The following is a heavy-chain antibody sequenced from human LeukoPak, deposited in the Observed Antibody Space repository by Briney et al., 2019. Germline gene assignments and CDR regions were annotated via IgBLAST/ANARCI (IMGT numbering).Heavy chain of an antibody. Sequence: ASLKVSCRASGYTFTSYDINWVRQATGQGLEWMGWTNPKSGNTGYAQKFQGRVTMTRDTSISTAYMELSSLRSEDTAVYYCARVTGSIDYWGQGTLVTVSS. CDR2: TNPKSGNT. D-gene: IGHD1-26*01. CDR3: ARVTGSIDY. J-gene: IGHJ4*02. CDR1: GYTFTSYD. V-gene: IGHV1-8*01.